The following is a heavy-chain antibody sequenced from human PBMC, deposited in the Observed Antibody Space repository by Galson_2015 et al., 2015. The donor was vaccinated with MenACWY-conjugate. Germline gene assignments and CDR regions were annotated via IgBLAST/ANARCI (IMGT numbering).Heavy chain of an antibody. CDR1: GFIFSNHA. V-gene: IGHV3-23*01. D-gene: IGHD3-9*01. CDR3: AKRWDYDILTGSYDF. Sequence: SLRLSCATSGFIFSNHAMAWVRQAPGKGLEWVSLISGSGGITYYADSVKGRFTISRDKSKNTVYLQMDSLRAGDTAIYYCAKRWDYDILTGSYDFWGQGTLVTVSS. CDR2: ISGSGGIT. J-gene: IGHJ4*02.